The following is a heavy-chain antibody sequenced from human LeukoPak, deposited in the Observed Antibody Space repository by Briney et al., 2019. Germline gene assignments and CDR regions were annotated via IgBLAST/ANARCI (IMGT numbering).Heavy chain of an antibody. Sequence: ASVKVSCKVSGYTLTELSMHWVRQAPGKGLEWMGGFDPEDGETIYAQKFQGRVTMTEDTSTDTAYMELSSLRSEDTAVYYCATDVTLGSSMIVATWGQGTMVTVSS. CDR2: FDPEDGET. D-gene: IGHD3-22*01. CDR3: ATDVTLGSSMIVAT. CDR1: GYTLTELS. V-gene: IGHV1-24*01. J-gene: IGHJ3*01.